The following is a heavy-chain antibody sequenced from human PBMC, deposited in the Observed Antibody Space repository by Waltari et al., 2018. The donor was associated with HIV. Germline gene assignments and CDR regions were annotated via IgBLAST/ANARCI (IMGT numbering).Heavy chain of an antibody. CDR2: IYYSGST. D-gene: IGHD6-13*01. Sequence: QLQLQESGPGLVKPSETLSLTCTVSGGSISSSSYYWGWIRQPPGKGLEWIGSIYYSGSTYYNPSLKSRVTISVDTSKNQFSLKLSSVTAADTAVYYCARDRSSSWYVDVWGQGTTVTVSS. CDR1: GGSISSSSYY. V-gene: IGHV4-39*07. J-gene: IGHJ6*02. CDR3: ARDRSSSWYVDV.